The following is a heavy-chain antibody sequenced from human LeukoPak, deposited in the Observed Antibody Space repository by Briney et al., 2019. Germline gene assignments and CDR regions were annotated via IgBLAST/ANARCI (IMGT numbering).Heavy chain of an antibody. CDR3: SAGEGYYDSSDYYSAWAFNV. J-gene: IGHJ3*01. Sequence: GGSLRLSCAASGFTFNDYYMSWIRQAPGEGLEWISYISGSGDRIYYTDSVKGRFTISRDNAKNSLYLQLNSLRAEDTAVYYCSAGEGYYDSSDYYSAWAFNVWGQGTMVTVSS. CDR2: ISGSGDRI. V-gene: IGHV3-11*04. CDR1: GFTFNDYY. D-gene: IGHD3-22*01.